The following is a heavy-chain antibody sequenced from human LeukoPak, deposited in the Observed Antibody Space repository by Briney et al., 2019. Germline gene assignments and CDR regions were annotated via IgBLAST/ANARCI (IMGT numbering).Heavy chain of an antibody. CDR2: ISSSGSTI. CDR1: GFTFSSYA. V-gene: IGHV3-48*04. D-gene: IGHD5-12*01. Sequence: GGSLRLSCAASGFTFSSYAMHWVRQAPGKGLEWVSYISSSGSTIYYADSVKGRFTISRDNAKNSLYLQMNSLRAEDTAVYYCARDRGYAGDNWFDPWGQGTLVTVSS. J-gene: IGHJ5*02. CDR3: ARDRGYAGDNWFDP.